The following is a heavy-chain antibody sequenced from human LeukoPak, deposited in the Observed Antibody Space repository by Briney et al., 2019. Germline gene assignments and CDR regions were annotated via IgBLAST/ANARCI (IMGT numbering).Heavy chain of an antibody. CDR3: ARGIVVLVAATRDYYYYMDV. CDR2: IYTSGST. CDR1: GGSISYYH. V-gene: IGHV4-4*07. J-gene: IGHJ6*03. D-gene: IGHD2-15*01. Sequence: SETLSLTCTVSGGSISYYHWSWIRQPAGKGLEWIGRIYTSGSTNYNPSLKSRVTMSVDTSKNQFSLKLSSVTAADTAVYYRARGIVVLVAATRDYYYYMDVWGKGTTVTVS.